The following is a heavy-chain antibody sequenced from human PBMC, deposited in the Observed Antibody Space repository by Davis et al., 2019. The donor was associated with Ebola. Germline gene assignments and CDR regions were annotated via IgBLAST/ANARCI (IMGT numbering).Heavy chain of an antibody. Sequence: AASVKVSCKASGYTFTSYAMHWVRQAPGQGLEWMGRINPNSGGTNYAQKFQGRVTMTRDTSISTAYMELSRLRSDDTAVYYCARVPQAVLWFGELLGYFDYWGQGTLVTVSS. V-gene: IGHV1-2*06. CDR2: INPNSGGT. D-gene: IGHD3-10*01. CDR1: GYTFTSYA. CDR3: ARVPQAVLWFGELLGYFDY. J-gene: IGHJ4*02.